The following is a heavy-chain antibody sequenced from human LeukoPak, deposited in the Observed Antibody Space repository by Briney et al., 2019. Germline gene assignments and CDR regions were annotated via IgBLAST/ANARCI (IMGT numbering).Heavy chain of an antibody. CDR2: VGIDGRQT. V-gene: IGHV3-30*02. D-gene: IGHD1-26*01. J-gene: IGHJ3*02. CDR1: GLAFSNFG. CDR3: AKESGDHFEAFDI. Sequence: GGSLRLSCGASGLAFSNFGMHWVRQAPGKGLEWVAFVGIDGRQTYYVNSVKGRFTISRDNSKNTLYLQMNSLGAEDTAVYYCAKESGDHFEAFDIWGQGTMVTVSS.